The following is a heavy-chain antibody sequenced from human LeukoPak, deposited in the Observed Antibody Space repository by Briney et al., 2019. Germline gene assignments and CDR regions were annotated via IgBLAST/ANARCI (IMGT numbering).Heavy chain of an antibody. Sequence: GGSLRLSCAASGFTFSSYAMIWVRQAPGKGLEWGSSLSGSGYNTYYADSVKGRFTISRDNSKNTVYLQMNSLRAEDTAVYYCAKDPYGTRYFDYWGQGTLVTVSS. D-gene: IGHD2-2*01. CDR2: LSGSGYNT. CDR3: AKDPYGTRYFDY. J-gene: IGHJ4*02. CDR1: GFTFSSYA. V-gene: IGHV3-23*01.